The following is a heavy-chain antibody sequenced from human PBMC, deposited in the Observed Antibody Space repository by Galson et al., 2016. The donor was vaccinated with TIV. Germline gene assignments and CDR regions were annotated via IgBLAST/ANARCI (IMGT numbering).Heavy chain of an antibody. CDR3: ARETYGDYDNYDAFDF. V-gene: IGHV4-31*03. J-gene: IGHJ3*01. CDR1: GVSISSGFSY. D-gene: IGHD4-17*01. CDR2: IHFTGRT. Sequence: TLSFTCSVSGVSISSGFSYWNWVRQSPGQGLEWIGYIHFTGRTYYNPSFQSRVSISVDTSKSQFSLNPRSVTAADTAVYFCARETYGDYDNYDAFDFWGRGTMVTVSP.